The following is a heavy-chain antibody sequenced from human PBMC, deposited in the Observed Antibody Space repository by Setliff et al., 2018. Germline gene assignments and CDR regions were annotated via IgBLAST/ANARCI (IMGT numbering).Heavy chain of an antibody. CDR2: ISYDGSNK. J-gene: IGHJ4*02. CDR1: GFTFSSYA. CDR3: ATGKYYYDSSGKGETDEFDY. D-gene: IGHD3-22*01. Sequence: GGSLRLSCAASGFTFSSYAMYWVRQAPGKGLEWVAVISYDGSNKYYADSVKGRFTISRDNSKNTLYLQMNSLRAEDTAVYYCATGKYYYDSSGKGETDEFDYWGQGTLVTVSS. V-gene: IGHV3-30*04.